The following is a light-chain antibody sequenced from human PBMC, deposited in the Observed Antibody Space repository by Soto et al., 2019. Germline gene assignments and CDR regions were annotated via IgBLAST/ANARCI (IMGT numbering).Light chain of an antibody. V-gene: IGKV3-20*01. J-gene: IGKJ5*01. CDR1: QSVSSSY. CDR2: GAS. CDR3: QQCSNSPLT. Sequence: EIVLTQSPGTLSLSPGERATLSCRASQSVSSSYLAWYQQKPGQAPRLLIYGASSRATGIPDRFSGSGSGTDFTLTISSLEPEDFAVYYCQQCSNSPLTFGRGTRLEIK.